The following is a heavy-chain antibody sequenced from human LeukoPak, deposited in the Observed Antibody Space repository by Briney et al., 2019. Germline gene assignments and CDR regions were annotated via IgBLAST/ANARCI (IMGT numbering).Heavy chain of an antibody. CDR1: GFTFNNYA. CDR3: ARDYADYVGYFFFDY. J-gene: IGHJ4*02. D-gene: IGHD4-17*01. Sequence: GGSLRLSCAASGFTFNNYAMNWVRQAPGKGLEWVSSISGGGETTYYADSAKGRFTISRDNSQNTLYLQMNSLRAEDTAVYYCARDYADYVGYFFFDYRGQGTMVTVSS. V-gene: IGHV3-23*01. CDR2: ISGGGETT.